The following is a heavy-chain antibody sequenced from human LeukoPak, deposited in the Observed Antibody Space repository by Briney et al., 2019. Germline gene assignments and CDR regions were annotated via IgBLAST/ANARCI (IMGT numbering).Heavy chain of an antibody. Sequence: GRSLRLSCAASGFTFNNYWMSWVRQAPGKGLEWLANIKEDGSRKYYVDSVKGRFTISRDNAKKSLFLQMNSLRAEDTAVYYCAREGWELLSYYYYMDVWGKGTTVTVSS. V-gene: IGHV3-7*01. J-gene: IGHJ6*03. CDR2: IKEDGSRK. CDR1: GFTFNNYW. D-gene: IGHD1-26*01. CDR3: AREGWELLSYYYYMDV.